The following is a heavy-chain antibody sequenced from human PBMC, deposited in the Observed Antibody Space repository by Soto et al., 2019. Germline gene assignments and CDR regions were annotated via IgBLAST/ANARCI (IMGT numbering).Heavy chain of an antibody. V-gene: IGHV2-5*02. J-gene: IGHJ4*02. D-gene: IGHD3-3*01. Sequence: QITLNESGPTVVKPAETLTLTCTFSGFSLTTSGVGVGWIRQSPGKAPEWLAIIYWDDDKRYSASLKSRLTITKDTSKIQVVLTMASVDPADPATYYCAHRILRTVFGLVTTTAIYFDFWGQGTPVVVSS. CDR3: AHRILRTVFGLVTTTAIYFDF. CDR2: IYWDDDK. CDR1: GFSLTTSGVG.